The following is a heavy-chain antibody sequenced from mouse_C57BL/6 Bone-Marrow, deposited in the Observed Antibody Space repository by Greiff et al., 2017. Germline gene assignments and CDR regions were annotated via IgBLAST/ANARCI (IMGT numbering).Heavy chain of an antibody. D-gene: IGHD1-1*01. Sequence: QVQLQQSGPELVKPGASVKISCKASGYAFSSSWMNWVKQRPGKGLEWIGRIYPGDGDTNYNGKFKGKATLTAAKSSSTAYMQLSSLTSEDSAVYFGATHYYGSRDWFAYWGQGTLVTVSA. CDR2: IYPGDGDT. V-gene: IGHV1-82*01. J-gene: IGHJ3*01. CDR1: GYAFSSSW. CDR3: ATHYYGSRDWFAY.